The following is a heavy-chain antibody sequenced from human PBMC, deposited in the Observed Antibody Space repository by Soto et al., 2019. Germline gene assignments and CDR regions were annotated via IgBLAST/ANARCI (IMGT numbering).Heavy chain of an antibody. CDR1: GYTFTAYY. D-gene: IGHD2-21*02. V-gene: IGHV1-2*02. CDR3: ARQLAYCGGDCYTEPIDY. J-gene: IGHJ4*02. Sequence: QAQLVQSGAEVNKPGASVKVSCKTSGYTFTAYYIHWVRQAPGQGLEWVGWINPKTGDTKYAQKFQGRVTMTGDTSITTAYMELGRLRSDDTAVYYCARQLAYCGGDCYTEPIDYWGQGTLVTVSS. CDR2: INPKTGDT.